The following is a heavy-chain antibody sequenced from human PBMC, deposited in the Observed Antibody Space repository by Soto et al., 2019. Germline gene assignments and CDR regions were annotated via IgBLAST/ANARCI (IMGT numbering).Heavy chain of an antibody. D-gene: IGHD5-18*01. CDR2: IYYSGTT. CDR1: GGSISSGGYY. CDR3: ARDHPHSYGVYYFDY. V-gene: IGHV4-31*03. Sequence: PSETLSLTCTVSGGSISSGGYYWSWIRQLPGEGLEWIGYIYYSGTTSYNPSLKSRVAISVDTSKNQFSLKLTSVTAADTAVYYCARDHPHSYGVYYFDYWGQGTPVTVSS. J-gene: IGHJ4*02.